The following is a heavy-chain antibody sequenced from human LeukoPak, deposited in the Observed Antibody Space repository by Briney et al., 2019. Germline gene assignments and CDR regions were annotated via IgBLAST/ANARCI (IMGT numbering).Heavy chain of an antibody. Sequence: AGSLGLSCAASGFTFSSYWMSWVRQAPGKGLEWVANIKQDGSEKYYVDSVNGRFTISRDNAKNSLYLQMNSLRAEDTAVYYCARLKWLVGYYYYYYMDVWGKGTTVTVSS. CDR1: GFTFSSYW. J-gene: IGHJ6*03. V-gene: IGHV3-7*01. CDR2: IKQDGSEK. D-gene: IGHD6-19*01. CDR3: ARLKWLVGYYYYYYMDV.